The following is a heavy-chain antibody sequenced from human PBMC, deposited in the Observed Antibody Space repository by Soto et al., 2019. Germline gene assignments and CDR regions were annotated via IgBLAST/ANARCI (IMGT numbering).Heavy chain of an antibody. J-gene: IGHJ4*02. Sequence: QVQLQESGPGLVKPSDTLSLTCTISDYSINSPNWWGWIRQPPGKGLQWIGSVYYSGATYYNPSLKGRVTMAVDTPKNRFSLTLRSVTAIDTAVYYCAELRGSSFFEHWGRGALVTVSS. V-gene: IGHV4-28*01. CDR3: AELRGSSFFEH. D-gene: IGHD6-13*01. CDR1: DYSINSPNW. CDR2: VYYSGAT.